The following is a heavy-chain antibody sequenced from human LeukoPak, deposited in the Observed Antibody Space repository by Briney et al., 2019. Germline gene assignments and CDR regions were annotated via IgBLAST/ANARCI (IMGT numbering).Heavy chain of an antibody. CDR2: IYSSGST. CDR3: ARENWRSKSIDFDS. Sequence: SETLSLTCTVSGGSINSFYWTWFRQPAGKGLEWFGRIYSSGSTNFNPSLKSRVTMSVDTSKNQFSLRLSSVTAADTAAYFCARENWRSKSIDFDSWGQGTLVTVSS. CDR1: GGSINSFY. V-gene: IGHV4-4*07. J-gene: IGHJ4*02. D-gene: IGHD6-6*01.